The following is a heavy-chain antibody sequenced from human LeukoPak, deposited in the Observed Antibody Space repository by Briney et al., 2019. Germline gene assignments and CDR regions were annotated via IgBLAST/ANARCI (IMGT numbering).Heavy chain of an antibody. CDR3: AKDSEGTHRLRYMDV. V-gene: IGHV3-30*02. D-gene: IGHD2-15*01. CDR2: IRYDGSNE. CDR1: AFTLSSYG. Sequence: SLTLSWLLSAFTLSSYGLHWVRQAPGNGLEWVALIRYDGSNEYYADYVKGRFTICRDNSKNTLFLQMNSLRAEDTAVYYCAKDSEGTHRLRYMDVWVKGTAVTISS. J-gene: IGHJ6*03.